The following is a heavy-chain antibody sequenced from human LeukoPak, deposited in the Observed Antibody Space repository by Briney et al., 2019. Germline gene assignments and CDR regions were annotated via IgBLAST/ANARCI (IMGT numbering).Heavy chain of an antibody. J-gene: IGHJ5*02. CDR2: IYYSGST. D-gene: IGHD1-26*01. V-gene: IGHV4-39*01. Sequence: KPSETLSLTCTVSGGSISSSSYYWGWIRQPPGKGLEWLGSIYYSGSTYYNPSLKSRVTISVDTSKNQFSLKLSSVTAADTAVYYCARHSVGATGGWFDHWGQGTLVTVSS. CDR1: GGSISSSSYY. CDR3: ARHSVGATGGWFDH.